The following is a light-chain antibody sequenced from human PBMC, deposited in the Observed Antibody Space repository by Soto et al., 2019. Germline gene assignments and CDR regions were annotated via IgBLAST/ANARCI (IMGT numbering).Light chain of an antibody. V-gene: IGLV1-44*01. Sequence: QSALTQPPSASGTPGQRVTISCFGSLSNIGSNSVNWYQQVPTSAPKLLIYSDHQRPSGVPDRLSGSRSGTSASLAISGLQTDDEAEYYCAAWDDSLKGPVSGGGTKVT. CDR3: AAWDDSLKGPV. CDR2: SDH. CDR1: LSNIGSNS. J-gene: IGLJ3*02.